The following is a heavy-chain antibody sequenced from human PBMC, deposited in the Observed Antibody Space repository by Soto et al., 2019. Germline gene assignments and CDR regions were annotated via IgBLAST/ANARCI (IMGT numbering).Heavy chain of an antibody. J-gene: IGHJ6*02. CDR2: INPNSGGT. V-gene: IGHV1-2*04. CDR1: GYTFTCYY. D-gene: IGHD5-12*01. CDR3: ARDPINIVATTYYGMDV. Sequence: ASVKVSCKASGYTFTCYYMHGVRQTPGQGLEWMGWINPNSGGTNYAQKFQGWVTMTRDTSISTAYMELSRLRSDDTAVYYCARDPINIVATTYYGMDVWGQGTTVTVSS.